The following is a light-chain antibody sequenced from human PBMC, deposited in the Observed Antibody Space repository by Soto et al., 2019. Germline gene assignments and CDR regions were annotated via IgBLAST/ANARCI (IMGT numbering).Light chain of an antibody. J-gene: IGKJ4*01. Sequence: EIVMTQSPVTLSVSPGESATLSCRASQIIRSTYLAWYQQKPGQAPRLLIYGISNRATGIPDRFSGSGSATEFTLTISSLQSEDAAVYYCQQYRAWPLTFGGGTKVEIK. CDR2: GIS. CDR1: QIIRSTY. CDR3: QQYRAWPLT. V-gene: IGKV3D-15*01.